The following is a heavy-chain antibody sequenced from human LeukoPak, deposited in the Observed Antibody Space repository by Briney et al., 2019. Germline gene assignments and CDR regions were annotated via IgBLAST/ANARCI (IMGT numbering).Heavy chain of an antibody. J-gene: IGHJ3*02. V-gene: IGHV4-34*01. D-gene: IGHD5-18*01. CDR3: VRGGQGDGHSADEGFDI. Sequence: KPSETLSLTCAVYGGSFSGYYWSWIRQPPGKGLEWIGEINHSGSTNYNPSLKSRVTISVDTSKNQFSLKLSSVTPEDTAVYYCVRGGQGDGHSADEGFDIWGQGTMVTVS. CDR1: GGSFSGYY. CDR2: INHSGST.